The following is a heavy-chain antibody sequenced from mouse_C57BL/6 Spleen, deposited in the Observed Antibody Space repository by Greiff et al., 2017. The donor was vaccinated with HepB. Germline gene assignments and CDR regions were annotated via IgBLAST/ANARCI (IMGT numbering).Heavy chain of an antibody. V-gene: IGHV1-15*01. CDR2: IDPETGGT. D-gene: IGHD2-12*01. J-gene: IGHJ2*01. CDR3: TRSAYDGDYFDY. Sequence: VKLMESGAELVRPGASVTLSCKASGYTFTDYEMHWVKQTPVHGLEWIGAIDPETGGTAYNQKFKGKAILTADKSSSTAYMELRSLTSEDAAVYYCTRSAYDGDYFDYWGQGTTLTVSS. CDR1: GYTFTDYE.